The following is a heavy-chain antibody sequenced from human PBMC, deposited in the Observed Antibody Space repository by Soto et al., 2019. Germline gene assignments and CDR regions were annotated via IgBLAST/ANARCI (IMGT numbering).Heavy chain of an antibody. J-gene: IGHJ5*02. V-gene: IGHV1-46*01. D-gene: IGHD3-16*01. CDR1: GDTVTSYY. Sequence: QVRLVQSGAEVKAPGASVKVSCKAPGDTVTSYYMHWVRQSPGHGREWMGVINPNGGSIRFAQKFQGRVNKTRDTSRSKVDMELRGLNSEDTAGSSCARSYGGVYGIIIEGTNWFDPWGQGTLVTVSS. CDR2: INPNGGSI. CDR3: ARSYGGVYGIIIEGTNWFDP.